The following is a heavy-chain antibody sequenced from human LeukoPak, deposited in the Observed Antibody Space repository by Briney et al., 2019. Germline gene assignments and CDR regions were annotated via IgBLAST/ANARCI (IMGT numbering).Heavy chain of an antibody. V-gene: IGHV4-39*01. Sequence: SETLSLTCTVSGGSISSNSYYWGWIRQPPGKGLEWIGSIYYSGSPYYNPSLKSRVTISVDTSKNQFSLKVISVTAADTAVYYCARWRTARTGFDYWGQGALVTVSS. CDR3: ARWRTARTGFDY. CDR2: IYYSGSP. D-gene: IGHD3/OR15-3a*01. CDR1: GGSISSNSYY. J-gene: IGHJ4*02.